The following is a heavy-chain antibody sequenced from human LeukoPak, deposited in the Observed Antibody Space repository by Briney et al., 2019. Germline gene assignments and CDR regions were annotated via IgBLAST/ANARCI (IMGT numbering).Heavy chain of an antibody. CDR3: ASLMEQLAQSGDY. V-gene: IGHV3-48*03. D-gene: IGHD6-13*01. CDR1: GFTFSRYE. CDR2: ISSGGRTT. J-gene: IGHJ4*02. Sequence: GGSLRLSCAASGFTFSRYEMNWVRQAPGKGLEWVSYISSGGRTTYYADSVKGRFTISRDNAKNSLYLQMNSLRAEDTAAYYCASLMEQLAQSGDYWGQGTLVTVSS.